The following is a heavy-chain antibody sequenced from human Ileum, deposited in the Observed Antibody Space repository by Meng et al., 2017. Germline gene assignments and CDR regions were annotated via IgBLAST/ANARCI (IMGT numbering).Heavy chain of an antibody. CDR2: IYYGGST. Sequence: QLQLQESGPGLVKPSETLSLTCSFSSGSFTNNNYYWVWIRRPPGKGLEWIGSIYYGGSTYYNPSLKSRVTISVDTSTNQFSLKLISVTAADTAVYYCARRAHYGDPPRWGQGTLVTVSS. J-gene: IGHJ4*02. V-gene: IGHV4-39*01. CDR3: ARRAHYGDPPR. D-gene: IGHD4-17*01. CDR1: SGSFTNNNYY.